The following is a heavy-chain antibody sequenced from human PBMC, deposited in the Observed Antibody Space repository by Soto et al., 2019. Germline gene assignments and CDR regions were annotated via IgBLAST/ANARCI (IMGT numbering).Heavy chain of an antibody. J-gene: IGHJ4*02. CDR2: IIPILGIA. Sequence: SVKVSCKASGGTFSSYTISWVRQAPGQGLEWMGRIIPILGIANYAQKFQGRVTITADKSTSTAYMELSSLRSEDTAVYYCAKGYCSGGSCYFDYWGQGTLVTVSS. CDR1: GGTFSSYT. D-gene: IGHD2-15*01. V-gene: IGHV1-69*02. CDR3: AKGYCSGGSCYFDY.